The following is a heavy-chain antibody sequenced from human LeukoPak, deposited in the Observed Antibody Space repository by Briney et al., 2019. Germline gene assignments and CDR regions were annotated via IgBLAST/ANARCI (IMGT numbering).Heavy chain of an antibody. Sequence: GGSLRLSCAASGFTFSSYSMNWVRQAPGKGLERVSSISSSSSYIYYADSVKGRFTISRDNAKNSLYLQMNSLRAEDTAVYYCARDPRYSSSWVLNYYYYYMDVWGKGTTVTVSS. CDR2: ISSSSSYI. V-gene: IGHV3-21*01. D-gene: IGHD6-13*01. J-gene: IGHJ6*03. CDR1: GFTFSSYS. CDR3: ARDPRYSSSWVLNYYYYYMDV.